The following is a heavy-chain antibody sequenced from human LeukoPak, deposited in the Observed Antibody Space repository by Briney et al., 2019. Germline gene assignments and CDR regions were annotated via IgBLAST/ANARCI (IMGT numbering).Heavy chain of an antibody. J-gene: IGHJ4*02. CDR2: IYPGDSDT. CDR3: ARHLHGDADPYFDY. V-gene: IGHV5-51*01. Sequence: GESLKISCKGSGSIFTSYWIGWVRQMPGKGLEWMGIIYPGDSDTRYSPSFQGQATISADKSISTAYLQWSSLKASDTAMYYCARHLHGDADPYFDYWGQGTLVTVSS. CDR1: GSIFTSYW. D-gene: IGHD4-17*01.